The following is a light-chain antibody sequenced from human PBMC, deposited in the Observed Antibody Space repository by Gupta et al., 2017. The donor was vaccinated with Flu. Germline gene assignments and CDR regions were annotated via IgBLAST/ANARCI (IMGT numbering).Light chain of an antibody. V-gene: IGLV3-21*02. J-gene: IGLJ1*01. Sequence: SYVVTHPPSVSVAPGQTARITCGGNNIGRKSVHWYQQQPGQAPVLVVYDDSDRPSGIPERFSGTNSGNTATLTISRVEPGDEADYYCQVWDINTDSYVFATGTKVTVL. CDR1: NIGRKS. CDR3: QVWDINTDSYV. CDR2: DDS.